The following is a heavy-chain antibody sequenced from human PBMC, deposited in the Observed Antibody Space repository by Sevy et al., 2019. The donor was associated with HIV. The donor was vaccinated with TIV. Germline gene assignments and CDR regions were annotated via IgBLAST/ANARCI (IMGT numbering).Heavy chain of an antibody. V-gene: IGHV1-2*02. Sequence: ASVKVSCKASGYTFTGYYMHWVRQAPGQGLEWMGWINPNSSGTNYAQKFQGRVTMTRDTSISTAYMELGRLRSDDTAVYYCARDCVYCSGGRCKPGGWFDPCGQGTVVTVSS. CDR2: INPNSSGT. D-gene: IGHD2-15*01. J-gene: IGHJ5*02. CDR3: ARDCVYCSGGRCKPGGWFDP. CDR1: GYTFTGYY.